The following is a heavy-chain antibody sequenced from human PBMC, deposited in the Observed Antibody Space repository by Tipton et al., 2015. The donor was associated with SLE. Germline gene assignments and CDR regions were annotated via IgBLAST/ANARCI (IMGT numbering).Heavy chain of an antibody. Sequence: TLSLTCAVSGGSISSGGYSWSWIRQPPGKGLEWIGYIYHSGSTYYNPSLKSRVTTSVDRSKNQFSLKLSSVTAADTAVYYCARGNPSLFDYWGQGTLVTVSS. CDR3: ARGNPSLFDY. D-gene: IGHD1-14*01. CDR2: IYHSGST. J-gene: IGHJ4*02. V-gene: IGHV4-30-2*01. CDR1: GGSISSGGYS.